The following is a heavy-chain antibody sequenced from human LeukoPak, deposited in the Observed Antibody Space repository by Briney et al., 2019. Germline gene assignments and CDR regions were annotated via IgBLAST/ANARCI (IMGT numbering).Heavy chain of an antibody. V-gene: IGHV3-7*01. CDR2: IKEDGSEK. J-gene: IGHJ5*02. CDR3: ESTTGP. Sequence: GGSLRLSCAASGFTFNYYWMRWVRQAPGKGLEWVATIKEDGSEKYYVDSVRGRFTVSIDNAKNSLYLQMSSLRVEDTAVYYRESTTGPWGQGTLVTVSS. CDR1: GFTFNYYW. D-gene: IGHD1-7*01.